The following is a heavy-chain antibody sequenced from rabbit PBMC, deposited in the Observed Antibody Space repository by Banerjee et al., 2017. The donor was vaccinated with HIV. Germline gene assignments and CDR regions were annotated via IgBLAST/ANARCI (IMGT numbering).Heavy chain of an antibody. CDR1: GFDLSSYYY. D-gene: IGHD6-1*01. V-gene: IGHV1S45*01. J-gene: IGHJ2*01. CDR2: IYTTTDTT. CDR3: ARDRWGGTGNAYGGAFDP. Sequence: QEQLEESGGGLVKPEGSLTLTCKASGFDLSSYYYMCWVRQAPGKGLEWIACIYTTTDTTWYASWAKGRFTISKTSSTTVTLQMTSLTAADTATYFCARDRWGGTGNAYGGAFDPWGQGTLVTVS.